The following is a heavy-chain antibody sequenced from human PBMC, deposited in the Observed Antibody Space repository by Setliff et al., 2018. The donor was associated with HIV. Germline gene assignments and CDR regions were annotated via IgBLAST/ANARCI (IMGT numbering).Heavy chain of an antibody. CDR1: GYTLTSYG. Sequence: ASVKVSCKASGYTLTSYGISWVRQAPGQGLEWMGWISAYNGNTNYAQKVQGRVTMTTDTSTSTAYMQLSSLRSDDTAVYYCARGRDYDSSGYGDYYYYMDVWGKGTTVTVSS. CDR3: ARGRDYDSSGYGDYYYYMDV. V-gene: IGHV1-18*01. CDR2: ISAYNGNT. D-gene: IGHD3-22*01. J-gene: IGHJ6*03.